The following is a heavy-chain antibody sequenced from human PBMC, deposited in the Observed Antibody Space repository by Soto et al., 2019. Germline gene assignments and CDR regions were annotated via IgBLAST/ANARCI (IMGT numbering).Heavy chain of an antibody. CDR3: AKSLNINWKNWFDP. CDR1: GFTFSSSA. J-gene: IGHJ5*02. Sequence: EEQLLESGGGLVQPGESLRLSCAASGFTFSSSAMNWVPQAPGKGLEWVSIISDSGGRTYYADSVRGRFTISRDNSKNTLYLQMNSLRAEDTAVYYCAKSLNINWKNWFDPWGQGTLVTVSS. V-gene: IGHV3-23*01. CDR2: ISDSGGRT. D-gene: IGHD1-1*01.